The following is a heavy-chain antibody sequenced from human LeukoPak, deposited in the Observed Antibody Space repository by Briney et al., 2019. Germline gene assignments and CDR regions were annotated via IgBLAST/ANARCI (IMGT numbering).Heavy chain of an antibody. CDR3: ARGGYSYEP. D-gene: IGHD5-18*01. Sequence: SQTLSLTCTVSGGSISSGSYYWSWIRQPAGKGLEWIGRIYTSGSTNYNPSLKSRVTISVDTSKNQFSLKLSSVTAADTAVYYCARGGYSYEPWGQGTLVTVSS. V-gene: IGHV4-61*02. J-gene: IGHJ4*02. CDR2: IYTSGST. CDR1: GGSISSGSYY.